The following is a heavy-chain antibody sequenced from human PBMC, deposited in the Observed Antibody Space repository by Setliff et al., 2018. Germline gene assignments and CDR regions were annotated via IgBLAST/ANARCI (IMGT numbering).Heavy chain of an antibody. V-gene: IGHV4-39*07. CDR3: ARVDFTMIQGVLGL. J-gene: IGHJ1*01. CDR2: VYYSGYT. CDR1: GGSVSSTSHY. Sequence: SETLSLTCNVSGGSVSSTSHYWGWIRQPPGKGMEWIGSVYYSGYTYYNHSLQSRVTISVDMSKNQFSMKLTSVTAADTAVYYCARVDFTMIQGVLGLWGQGTLVTVSS. D-gene: IGHD3-10*01.